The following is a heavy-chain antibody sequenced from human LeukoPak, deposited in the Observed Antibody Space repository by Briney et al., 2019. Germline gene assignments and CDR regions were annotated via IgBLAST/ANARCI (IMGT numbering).Heavy chain of an antibody. J-gene: IGHJ4*02. Sequence: GRSLRLSCAASGFTFSSYGMHWVRQAPGKGLEWVAVIPYDGSNKYYADSVKGRFTISRDNSKNTLYLQMNSLRAEDTAVYYCAREYYYGSGSSFDYWGQGTLVTVSS. CDR3: AREYYYGSGSSFDY. CDR2: IPYDGSNK. CDR1: GFTFSSYG. D-gene: IGHD3-10*01. V-gene: IGHV3-30*03.